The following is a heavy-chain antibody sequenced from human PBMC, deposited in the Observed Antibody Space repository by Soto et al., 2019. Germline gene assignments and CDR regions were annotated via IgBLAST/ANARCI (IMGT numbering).Heavy chain of an antibody. CDR2: IYYSGST. D-gene: IGHD3-22*01. CDR1: GGSISSGDYY. V-gene: IGHV4-30-4*01. Sequence: PSETLSLTCTVSGGSISSGDYYWSWIRQPPGKGLEWIGYIYYSGSTYYNPSLKSRVTISVDTSKNQFSLKLSSVTAADTAVYYCAGGEVGYDSSGYYSWDYFDYWGQGTLVTVSS. CDR3: AGGEVGYDSSGYYSWDYFDY. J-gene: IGHJ4*02.